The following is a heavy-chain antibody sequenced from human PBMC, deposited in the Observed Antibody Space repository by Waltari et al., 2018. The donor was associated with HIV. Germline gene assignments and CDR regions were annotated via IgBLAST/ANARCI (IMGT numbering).Heavy chain of an antibody. Sequence: VQLVESGGGFIQPGGSLRVSCAASGFSVTGNHLNWVRQAPGKGLEWVSVMYGGGSTFYSDSVKGRFTISRDNSRNTVFLQMNRLRVEDTAVYYCATSTGFFDYWGQGVLVTVS. CDR3: ATSTGFFDY. J-gene: IGHJ4*02. D-gene: IGHD1-1*01. V-gene: IGHV3-53*01. CDR1: GFSVTGNH. CDR2: MYGGGST.